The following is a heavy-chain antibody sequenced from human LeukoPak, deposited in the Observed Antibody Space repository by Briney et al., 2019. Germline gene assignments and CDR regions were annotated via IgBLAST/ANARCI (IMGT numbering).Heavy chain of an antibody. CDR1: GYTFTGYY. D-gene: IGHD4-23*01. V-gene: IGHV1-2*04. CDR3: ARAGLRWGYYGTDV. CDR2: INPNSGGT. J-gene: IGHJ6*02. Sequence: ASVKVSCKASGYTFTGYYMHWVRQAPGQGLEWMGWINPNSGGTNYAQKFQGWVTMTRDTSISTAYMELSRLRSDDTAVYYCARAGLRWGYYGTDVWGQGTTVTVSS.